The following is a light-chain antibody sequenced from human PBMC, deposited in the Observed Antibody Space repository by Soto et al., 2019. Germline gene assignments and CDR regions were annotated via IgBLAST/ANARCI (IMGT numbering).Light chain of an antibody. J-gene: IGKJ1*01. V-gene: IGKV1-39*01. Sequence: DIQTTHSPSSLSASVGDRVTITCRASQSISSYLNWYQQKPGKAPKLLIYAASSLQSGVPSRFSGSGSGKDFTLTISSLQPEDFATYYCQQSYSTPRTFGQGTKVEIX. CDR2: AAS. CDR3: QQSYSTPRT. CDR1: QSISSY.